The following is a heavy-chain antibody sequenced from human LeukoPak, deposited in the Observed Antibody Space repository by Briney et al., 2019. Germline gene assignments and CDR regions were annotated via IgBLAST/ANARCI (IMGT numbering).Heavy chain of an antibody. Sequence: GGSLRLSCATSGFMFSSYAMNWVRQGPGKRLEWVSTISASGGSTFYADSMKGRFTISRDNSKNTLYLQMNSLRAEDTAVYFCAKDFDSGSFGYYCGQGTQVTVSS. CDR1: GFMFSSYA. CDR2: ISASGGST. J-gene: IGHJ4*02. V-gene: IGHV3-23*01. CDR3: AKDFDSGSFGYY. D-gene: IGHD3-10*01.